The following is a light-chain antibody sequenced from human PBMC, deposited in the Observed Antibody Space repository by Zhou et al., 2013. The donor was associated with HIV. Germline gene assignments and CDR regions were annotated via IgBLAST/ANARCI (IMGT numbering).Light chain of an antibody. CDR2: TAS. V-gene: IGKV1-8*01. Sequence: AIRMTQSPSSFSASTGDRVTITCRASQGISSYLAWYQQKPGKAPKLLIYTASSLQSGVPSRFSGSGYGTDFTLTIRNLQPEDFASYYCQQSYNVLSSFGQGTRLEIK. CDR1: QGISSY. J-gene: IGKJ2*03. CDR3: QQSYNVLSS.